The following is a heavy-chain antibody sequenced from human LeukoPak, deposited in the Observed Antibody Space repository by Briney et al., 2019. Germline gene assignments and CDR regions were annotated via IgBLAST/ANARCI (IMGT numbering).Heavy chain of an antibody. J-gene: IGHJ4*02. V-gene: IGHV3-64*01. D-gene: IGHD1-1*01. CDR3: ARVVYNYNWHAFDS. CDR1: GFTFSSYT. Sequence: GGSLRLSCAASGFTFSSYTMHWVRQAPGKGLEYVSAISSNGGSTLYANSVKGRFTISRDNSKNTLYLQMGSLRTEDMAVYYCARVVYNYNWHAFDSWGQGTLVTVSS. CDR2: ISSNGGST.